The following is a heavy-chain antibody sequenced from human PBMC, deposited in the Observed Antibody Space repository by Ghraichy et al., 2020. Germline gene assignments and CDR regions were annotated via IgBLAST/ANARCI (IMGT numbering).Heavy chain of an antibody. V-gene: IGHV3-23*01. J-gene: IGHJ3*02. CDR2: ISASGEST. D-gene: IGHD3-22*01. Sequence: LTCAASGFTFSSYAMSWVRQAPGKGLEWVSAISASGESTFYADSVKGRFTISRDNSKNTLYLQMNSLRAEDTAVYYCAKNMIIVVITRGAFDIWGQGTMVTVS. CDR3: AKNMIIVVITRGAFDI. CDR1: GFTFSSYA.